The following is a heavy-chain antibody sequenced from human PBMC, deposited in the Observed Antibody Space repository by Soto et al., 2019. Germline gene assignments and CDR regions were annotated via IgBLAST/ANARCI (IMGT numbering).Heavy chain of an antibody. CDR3: ARARSGCNIDAFDI. V-gene: IGHV4-59*01. J-gene: IGHJ3*02. Sequence: SETLSLTCTVSGGSISGYFWSWIRQPPGKGLDWVGYIYFSGITNYNPSLKSRVSLLVDTSKNYFSLSLNSVTAADTAVYYCARARSGCNIDAFDIWGQGKMVTVSS. CDR1: GGSISGYF. D-gene: IGHD6-19*01. CDR2: IYFSGIT.